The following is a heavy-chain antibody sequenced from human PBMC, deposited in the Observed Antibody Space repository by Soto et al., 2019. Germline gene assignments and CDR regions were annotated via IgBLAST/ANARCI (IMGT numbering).Heavy chain of an antibody. J-gene: IGHJ6*02. CDR1: GGTFSSYA. CDR2: IIPIFGTA. D-gene: IGHD1-1*01. CDR3: ARDQAPLEDTDYGMDV. V-gene: IGHV1-69*01. Sequence: SVKVSCKASGGTFSSYAISWVRQAPGQGLEWMGGIIPIFGTANYAQKFQGRVTITADESTSTAYMKLSSVTAADTAVYYCARDQAPLEDTDYGMDVWGQGTTVTVSS.